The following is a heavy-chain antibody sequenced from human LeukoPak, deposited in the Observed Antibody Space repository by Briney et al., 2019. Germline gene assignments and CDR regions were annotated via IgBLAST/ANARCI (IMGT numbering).Heavy chain of an antibody. V-gene: IGHV3-21*04. D-gene: IGHD1-26*01. CDR3: ARGATYAYYFDF. J-gene: IGHJ4*02. Sequence: GGSLRLSCAASGFTFSSYSMNWGRQAPGKALEWVSSISSSSSYIYYADSVKGRFTISRDNAKNSLYLQMNSLRAEDTAVYYCARGATYAYYFDFWGQGSLVTVSS. CDR2: ISSSSSYI. CDR1: GFTFSSYS.